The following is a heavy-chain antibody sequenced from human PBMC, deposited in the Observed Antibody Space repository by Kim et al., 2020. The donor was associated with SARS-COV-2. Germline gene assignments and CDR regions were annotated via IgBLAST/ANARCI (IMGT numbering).Heavy chain of an antibody. V-gene: IGHV3-23*05. CDR2: IHSSGTST. J-gene: IGHJ4*02. CDR1: GFTFNNYA. Sequence: GSLRLSCAASGFTFNNYAMSWVLQAPGKGLEWVSGIHSSGTSTHYADSVRGRFTISRDNSKNTLYLQMNSLRADDTAVYYCAKTYGSGSFYNDWGQGTLVTVSS. CDR3: AKTYGSGSFYND. D-gene: IGHD3-10*01.